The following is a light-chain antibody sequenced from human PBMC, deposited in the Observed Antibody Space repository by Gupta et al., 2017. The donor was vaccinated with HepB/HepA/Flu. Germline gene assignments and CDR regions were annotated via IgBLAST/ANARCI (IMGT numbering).Light chain of an antibody. CDR1: QSRLHSDGNTY. CDR3: RRGTHWPRLT. J-gene: IGKJ5*01. CDR2: KVS. Sequence: DVVMTQSPLSLSVTLGQPASISCRSSQSRLHSDGNTYLNWFHQRPGQAPRRLIYKVSYRDAGVPDRFSGSGWGTDFILEISIGEADDVGVYYCRRGTHWPRLTFGQGTLMEI. V-gene: IGKV2-30*02.